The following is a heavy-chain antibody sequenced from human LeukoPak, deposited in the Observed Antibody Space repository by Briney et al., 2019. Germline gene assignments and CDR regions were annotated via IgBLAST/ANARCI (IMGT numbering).Heavy chain of an antibody. CDR2: ISSSSNYI. CDR3: ARGQEGYYYDSSGYYQGPLDY. D-gene: IGHD3-22*01. J-gene: IGHJ4*02. V-gene: IGHV3-21*06. Sequence: GGSLRLSCAASGFTFSSYSMHWVRQAPGKGLEWVSSISSSSNYIKHADSVKGRFTISRDNAKTSLYLQMNSLRAEDAAVYYCARGQEGYYYDSSGYYQGPLDYWGQGTLVTVSP. CDR1: GFTFSSYS.